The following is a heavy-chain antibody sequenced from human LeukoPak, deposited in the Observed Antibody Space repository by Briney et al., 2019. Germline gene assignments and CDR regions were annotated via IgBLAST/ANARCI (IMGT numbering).Heavy chain of an antibody. D-gene: IGHD6-13*01. CDR1: GFTFSSYS. Sequence: GGSLRLSCATSGFTFSSYSMNWVRQAPGKGLEWVSSISSSSSYIYYVDSVKGRFTISRDNAKNSLYLQMNSLRAEDTAVYYCARLAAAGQYYYYGMDVWGQGTTVTVSS. J-gene: IGHJ6*02. V-gene: IGHV3-21*01. CDR2: ISSSSSYI. CDR3: ARLAAAGQYYYYGMDV.